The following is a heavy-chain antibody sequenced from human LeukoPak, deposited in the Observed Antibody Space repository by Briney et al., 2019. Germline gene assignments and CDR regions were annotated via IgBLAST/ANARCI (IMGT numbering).Heavy chain of an antibody. J-gene: IGHJ4*02. CDR2: INSDGRST. V-gene: IGHV3-74*01. CDR3: ASMDYYDSSPGDY. Sequence: GGSLRLSCAASGFTFSSYWMHWVRQAPGKGLVWVSRINSDGRSTSYADSVKGRFTISRDNAKNTLYLQMNSLRAEDTAVYYCASMDYYDSSPGDYWGQGTLVTVSS. D-gene: IGHD3-22*01. CDR1: GFTFSSYW.